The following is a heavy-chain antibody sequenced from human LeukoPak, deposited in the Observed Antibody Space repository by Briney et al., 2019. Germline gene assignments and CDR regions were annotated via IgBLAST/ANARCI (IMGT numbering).Heavy chain of an antibody. D-gene: IGHD6-6*01. CDR2: INHSGTT. CDR1: GGSFSGYY. Sequence: SSETLSLTCAVYGGSFSGYYWSWIRQPPGKGLEWIGEINHSGTTNYNPSLKSRVTISVDTSKNQFSLRLSSVTAADMAVYYCARRGGGSSTDWFDPWGQGTLVTVSS. J-gene: IGHJ5*02. V-gene: IGHV4-34*01. CDR3: ARRGGGSSTDWFDP.